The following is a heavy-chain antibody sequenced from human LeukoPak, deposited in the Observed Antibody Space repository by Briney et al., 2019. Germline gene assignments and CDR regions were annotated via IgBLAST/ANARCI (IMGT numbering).Heavy chain of an antibody. D-gene: IGHD3-22*01. Sequence: GASVKVSCKVSGYTLTELSIHWVRQAVGKGLEWMGGFDPEDGETIYAQKFQGRVTMTRDTSTSTVYMELSSLRSEDTAMYYCARDRTHYYESSGYYSRWEYWGQGTLVTVSS. CDR1: GYTLTELS. CDR3: ARDRTHYYESSGYYSRWEY. CDR2: FDPEDGET. J-gene: IGHJ4*02. V-gene: IGHV1-24*01.